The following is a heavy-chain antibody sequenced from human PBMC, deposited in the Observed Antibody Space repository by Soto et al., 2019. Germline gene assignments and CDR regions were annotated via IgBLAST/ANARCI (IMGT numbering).Heavy chain of an antibody. CDR2: IYPGDSDT. CDR3: AASSFYYGMDV. CDR1: GYTFRNYW. D-gene: IGHD1-26*01. Sequence: LKISCKGSGYTFRNYWMGWVHQTPGKGPEWMGIIYPGDSDTKCNPSFQGQVTISADKSITTTYRQWSSLKASDTAIYYCAASSFYYGMDVWGQGTTVTVYS. J-gene: IGHJ6*02. V-gene: IGHV5-51*07.